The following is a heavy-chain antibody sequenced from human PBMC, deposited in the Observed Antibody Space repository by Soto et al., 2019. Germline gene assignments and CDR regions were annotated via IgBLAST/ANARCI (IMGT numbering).Heavy chain of an antibody. CDR1: GYIFTNYA. CDR2: FDVGNGDT. J-gene: IGHJ4*02. Sequence: ASVKVSCKASGYIFTNYAIHWVRQAPGQRLEWMGWFDVGNGDTKYSQKFQDRVTMTTDTSTSTAYMELRSLRSDDTAVYYCARVGSGYSYGRNFDYWGQGTLVNVSS. D-gene: IGHD5-18*01. CDR3: ARVGSGYSYGRNFDY. V-gene: IGHV1-3*01.